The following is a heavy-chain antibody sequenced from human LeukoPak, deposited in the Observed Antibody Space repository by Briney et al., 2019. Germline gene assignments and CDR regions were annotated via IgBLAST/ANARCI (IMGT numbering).Heavy chain of an antibody. D-gene: IGHD6-13*01. CDR3: ARDPAAGRPYFDY. J-gene: IGHJ4*02. Sequence: SETLSLTCTVSGGSISSYYWSWIRQPPGKGLEWIGYIYYSGSTNYNPSLKSRVTISVDTSKNQFSLKLSSVTAADTAVYYCARDPAAGRPYFDYWGQGTLVTVSS. V-gene: IGHV4-59*01. CDR2: IYYSGST. CDR1: GGSISSYY.